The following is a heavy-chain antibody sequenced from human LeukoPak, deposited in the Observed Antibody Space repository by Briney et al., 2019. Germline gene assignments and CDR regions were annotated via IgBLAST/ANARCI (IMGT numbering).Heavy chain of an antibody. J-gene: IGHJ3*02. D-gene: IGHD3-16*02. CDR2: IWYDGRNK. Sequence: PGGSLRLSCAASGFTFSSYGMHWVRQAPGKGLEWVAVIWYDGRNKFYADSLKGRFTISRDNSKNTLYLQMNSLRAEDTAVYYCARVNRGDALDIWGQGTLVTVSS. CDR1: GFTFSSYG. V-gene: IGHV3-33*01. CDR3: ARVNRGDALDI.